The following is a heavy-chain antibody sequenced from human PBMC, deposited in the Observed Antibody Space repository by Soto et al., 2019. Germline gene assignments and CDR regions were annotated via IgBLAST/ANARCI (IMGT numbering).Heavy chain of an antibody. V-gene: IGHV3-23*01. Sequence: DVQLLESGGGVVQSGGSLRLSCSASGFAFSDYSMHWVRQAPGKGPEWVSAISGGGGNTYYAGSVNGRFTISRDNSRNTLYLQMHSLIDDDTALYYCAKETYGSGWTLDSWAQGTRATVSS. J-gene: IGHJ4*02. D-gene: IGHD6-19*01. CDR1: GFAFSDYS. CDR3: AKETYGSGWTLDS. CDR2: ISGGGGNT.